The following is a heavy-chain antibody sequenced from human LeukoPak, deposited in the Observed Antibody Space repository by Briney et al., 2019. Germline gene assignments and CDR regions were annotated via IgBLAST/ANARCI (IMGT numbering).Heavy chain of an antibody. J-gene: IGHJ5*02. D-gene: IGHD3-10*01. CDR3: ARSTGDMVRGPRGWFDP. Sequence: ASVKVSCKASGYTFTGYYMHWVRQAPGQGLEWMGWINPNSGGTNYAQKFQGWVTMTRDTSISTAYMELSRLRSDDTAVYYCARSTGDMVRGPRGWFDPWGQGTLVTVSS. V-gene: IGHV1-2*04. CDR1: GYTFTGYY. CDR2: INPNSGGT.